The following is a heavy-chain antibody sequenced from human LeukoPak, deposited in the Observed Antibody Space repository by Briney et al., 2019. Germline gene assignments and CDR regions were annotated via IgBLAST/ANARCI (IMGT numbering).Heavy chain of an antibody. Sequence: SETVSATCADTDESFSSHYLAWLRQPHGKGLEWIGYISYIGTTNYKPSLKSRVTLSIDTSNNQFPLKLRSVTAADTAVYYCARDLVTVTEGFDIWGQGTMVSVSS. CDR2: ISYIGTT. J-gene: IGHJ3*02. D-gene: IGHD4-17*01. V-gene: IGHV4-59*11. CDR1: DESFSSHY. CDR3: ARDLVTVTEGFDI.